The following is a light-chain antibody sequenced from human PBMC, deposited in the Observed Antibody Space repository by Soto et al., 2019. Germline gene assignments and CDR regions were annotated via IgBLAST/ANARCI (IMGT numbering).Light chain of an antibody. CDR3: MQGLHTPRT. Sequence: DIVLTQSPLSLTVTPGEAASISCTSSESLLHRNGNTLLDWYLQKPGQSPQLLIYLVSRRASGVPARFGGGGSGTDFTLKISRVEDEDVGVYYRMQGLHTPRTFGQGTKVEIK. CDR2: LVS. CDR1: ESLLHRNGNTL. V-gene: IGKV2-28*01. J-gene: IGKJ1*01.